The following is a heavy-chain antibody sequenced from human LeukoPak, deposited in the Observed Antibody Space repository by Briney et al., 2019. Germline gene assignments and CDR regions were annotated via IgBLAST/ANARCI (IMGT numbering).Heavy chain of an antibody. Sequence: SETLSLTCTVSGGSMTSGSHYWGWIRQAPGKGLEWIGTIHYTGGTYYNPSLRSRVTIYALTSKNQFSLKLNPVTATDTAVYYCARHVSQGAYYYYFVDVWGKGATVTVSS. CDR2: IHYTGGT. CDR1: GGSMTSGSHY. D-gene: IGHD3-16*01. J-gene: IGHJ6*03. V-gene: IGHV4-39*01. CDR3: ARHVSQGAYYYYFVDV.